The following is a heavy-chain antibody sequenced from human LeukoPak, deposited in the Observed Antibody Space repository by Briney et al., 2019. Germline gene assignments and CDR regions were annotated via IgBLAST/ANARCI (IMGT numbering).Heavy chain of an antibody. CDR2: ISTSGTI. J-gene: IGHJ4*02. V-gene: IGHV3-48*01. CDR3: ARLTDY. CDR1: GFTFSSSS. Sequence: GGSLRLSCAASGFTFSSSSMNWVRQAPGKGLEWVSFISTSGTISYADSVEGRFTISRDNAKNSLYLQMNSLRAEDTAVYYCARLTDYWGQGTLVTVSS.